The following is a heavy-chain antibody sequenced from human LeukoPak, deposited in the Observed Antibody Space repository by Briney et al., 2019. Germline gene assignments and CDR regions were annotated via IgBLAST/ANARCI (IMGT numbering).Heavy chain of an antibody. CDR3: TTGPRDGYTFGF. Sequence: GGSLRLSCTASGFNFRGAWMSWVRQAPGTGLQWLGRIKSSPDGATTDYVAPVKGRFTISRSDSSNTLYLEMTSLKTEDTGMYSCTTGPRDGYTFGFWGQGTLVIVSS. CDR1: GFNFRGAW. V-gene: IGHV3-15*01. J-gene: IGHJ4*02. D-gene: IGHD5-24*01. CDR2: IKSSPDGATT.